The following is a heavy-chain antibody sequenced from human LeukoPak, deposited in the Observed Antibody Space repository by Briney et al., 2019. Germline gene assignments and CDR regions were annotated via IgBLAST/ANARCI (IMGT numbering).Heavy chain of an antibody. V-gene: IGHV3-48*01. CDR1: GFTFSTYT. Sequence: PGGSLRLSCAAPGFTFSTYTMNWVRQAPGKGLEWVSSISSIGSTIYYADSVKGRFTISRDNAKNSLYLQMNSLRVEDTAVYYCARDLGATIFDFDYWGQGTLVTVSS. CDR2: ISSIGSTI. J-gene: IGHJ4*02. CDR3: ARDLGATIFDFDY. D-gene: IGHD1-26*01.